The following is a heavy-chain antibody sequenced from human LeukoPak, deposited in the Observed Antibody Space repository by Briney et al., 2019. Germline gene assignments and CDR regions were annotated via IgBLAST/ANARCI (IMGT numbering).Heavy chain of an antibody. D-gene: IGHD2-15*01. CDR1: GFTFDDYA. CDR2: ISWNSGSI. V-gene: IGHV3-9*01. CDR3: ARLGYCSGGSCYGMDV. J-gene: IGHJ6*02. Sequence: GGSLRLSCAASGFTFDDYAMHWVRQAPGKGLEWVSGISWNSGSIGYADSVKGRFTISRDNAKNSLYLQMNSLRAEDTAVYYCARLGYCSGGSCYGMDVWGQGTTVTVSS.